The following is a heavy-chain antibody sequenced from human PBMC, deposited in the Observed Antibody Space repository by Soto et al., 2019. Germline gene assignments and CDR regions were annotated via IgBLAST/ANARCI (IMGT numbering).Heavy chain of an antibody. J-gene: IGHJ6*02. CDR1: GFTFSSYS. CDR2: ISISSSYI. V-gene: IGHV3-21*01. Sequence: GGSLRLSCAASGFTFSSYSMNWVRQAPGKGLEWVSSISISSSYIYYADSVKGRFTISRDNAKNSLYLQMNSLRAEDTAVYYCARGPYYDFWSGYYPDYYYYGMDVWGQGTTVTVSS. D-gene: IGHD3-3*01. CDR3: ARGPYYDFWSGYYPDYYYYGMDV.